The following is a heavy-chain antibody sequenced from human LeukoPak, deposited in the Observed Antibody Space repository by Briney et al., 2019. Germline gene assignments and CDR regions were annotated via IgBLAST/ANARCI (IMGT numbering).Heavy chain of an antibody. V-gene: IGHV4-59*12. CDR3: AREVVPAAMGNWFDP. CDR1: GGSISKFY. Sequence: SETLSLTCTVSGGSISKFYWSWIRQPPGKGLEWIGYIYYSGSTYYNPSLKSRVTISVDTSKNQFSLKLSSVTAADTAVYYCAREVVPAAMGNWFDPWGQGTLVTVSS. CDR2: IYYSGST. D-gene: IGHD2-2*01. J-gene: IGHJ5*02.